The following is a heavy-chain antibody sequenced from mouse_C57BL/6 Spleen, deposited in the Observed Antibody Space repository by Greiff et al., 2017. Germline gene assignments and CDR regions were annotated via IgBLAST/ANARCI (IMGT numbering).Heavy chain of an antibody. V-gene: IGHV1-15*01. CDR2: IDPETGGT. CDR1: GYTFTDYE. CDR3: TRGRNGNYPWYFDV. Sequence: QVQLQQSGAELVRPGASVTLSCKASGYTFTDYEMHWVKQTPVHGLEWIGAIDPETGGTAYNQKFKGKAILTADKSSSTAYMELRSLTSEYSAVYYCTRGRNGNYPWYFDVWGTGTTVTVSS. D-gene: IGHD2-1*01. J-gene: IGHJ1*03.